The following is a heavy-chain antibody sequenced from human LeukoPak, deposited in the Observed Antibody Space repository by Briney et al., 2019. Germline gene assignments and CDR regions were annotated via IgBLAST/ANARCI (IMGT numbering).Heavy chain of an antibody. J-gene: IGHJ4*02. Sequence: GRSLRLSCAASGFTFSSYGMHWGRQAPGKGLEWVAVISYDGSNKYYADSVKGRFTISRDNSKNTLYLQMNSLRAEDTAVYYCARGPNFGDYVPLCYWGQGTLVTVSS. V-gene: IGHV3-30*19. CDR3: ARGPNFGDYVPLCY. D-gene: IGHD4-17*01. CDR1: GFTFSSYG. CDR2: ISYDGSNK.